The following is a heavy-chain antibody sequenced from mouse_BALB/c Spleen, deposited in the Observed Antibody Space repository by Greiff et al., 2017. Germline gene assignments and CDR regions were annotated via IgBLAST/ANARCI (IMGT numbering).Heavy chain of an antibody. D-gene: IGHD2-2*01. CDR1: GFSLTGYG. CDR2: IWGDGST. J-gene: IGHJ2*01. CDR3: AREGGYDDGYFDY. Sequence: QVQLKQSGPGLVAPSQSLSITCTVSGFSLTGYGVNWVRQPPGKGLEWLGMIWGDGSTDYNSALKSRLSISKDNSKSQVFLKMNSLQTDDTARYYCAREGGYDDGYFDYWGQGTTLTVSS. V-gene: IGHV2-6-7*01.